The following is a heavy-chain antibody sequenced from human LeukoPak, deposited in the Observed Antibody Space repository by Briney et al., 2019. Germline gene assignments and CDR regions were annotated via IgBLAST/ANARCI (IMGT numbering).Heavy chain of an antibody. CDR1: GGSISSYY. CDR3: ARDFPPPIHIVVVPAFSWFDP. D-gene: IGHD2-2*01. J-gene: IGHJ5*02. CDR2: IYTSGST. V-gene: IGHV4-4*07. Sequence: SETLSLTCTVSGGSISSYYWSWIRQPAGKGLEWVGRIYTSGSTNYNPSLKSRVAMSVDTSKNQFSLKLSSVTAADTAVYYCARDFPPPIHIVVVPAFSWFDPWGQGTLVTVSS.